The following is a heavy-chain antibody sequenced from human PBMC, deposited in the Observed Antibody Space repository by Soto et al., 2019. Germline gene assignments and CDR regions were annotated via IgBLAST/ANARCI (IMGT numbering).Heavy chain of an antibody. D-gene: IGHD2-15*01. CDR3: AKDRNIVVVVAAFGYFDY. Sequence: GGSLRLSCAASGFTFSRYAMSWVRQAPGKGLEWVSAISGSGGSTYYADSVKGRFTISRDNSKNTLYLQMNSLRAEDTAVYYCAKDRNIVVVVAAFGYFDYWGQGTLVTVSS. J-gene: IGHJ4*02. CDR2: ISGSGGST. CDR1: GFTFSRYA. V-gene: IGHV3-23*01.